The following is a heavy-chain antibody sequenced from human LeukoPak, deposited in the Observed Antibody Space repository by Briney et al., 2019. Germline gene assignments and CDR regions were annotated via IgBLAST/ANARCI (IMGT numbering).Heavy chain of an antibody. CDR2: IRSKANNYAT. D-gene: IGHD1-26*01. V-gene: IGHV3-73*01. Sequence: PGGSLRLSCAASGFIFSSYSMNWVRQVPGKGLEWVGRIRSKANNYATTYAASVKGRFTISRDDSKNTAFLQMNSLKIEDTAVYYCTIVVGATDYWGQGILVTVSS. J-gene: IGHJ4*02. CDR1: GFIFSSYS. CDR3: TIVVGATDY.